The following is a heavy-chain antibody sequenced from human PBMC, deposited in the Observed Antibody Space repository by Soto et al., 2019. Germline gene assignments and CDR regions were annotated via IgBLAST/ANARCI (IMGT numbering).Heavy chain of an antibody. D-gene: IGHD6-13*01. CDR3: ARRGEHSSSWYSSERYFDY. CDR1: GYSFTSYW. J-gene: IGHJ4*02. Sequence: GESLKISCKGSGYSFTSYWIGWVRQMPGKGLEWMGIIYPGDSDTRYSPSFQGQVTISADKSISTAYLQWSSLKASDTAMYYCARRGEHSSSWYSSERYFDYWGQGTLVTVSS. V-gene: IGHV5-51*01. CDR2: IYPGDSDT.